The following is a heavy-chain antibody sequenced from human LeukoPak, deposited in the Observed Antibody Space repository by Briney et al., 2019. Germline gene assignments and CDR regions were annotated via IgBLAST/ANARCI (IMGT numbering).Heavy chain of an antibody. V-gene: IGHV1-2*02. Sequence: ASVKVSCKASGYTFRDYGISWVRQAPGQGLEWMGWINPNSGATHYAQSFQARVTMTRDTSIASSYMELTGLESDDTAVYYCARGRRILGGPENAGDFFDFWGQGSLVTVSS. CDR1: GYTFRDYG. J-gene: IGHJ4*01. CDR2: INPNSGAT. CDR3: ARGRRILGGPENAGDFFDF. D-gene: IGHD3-16*01.